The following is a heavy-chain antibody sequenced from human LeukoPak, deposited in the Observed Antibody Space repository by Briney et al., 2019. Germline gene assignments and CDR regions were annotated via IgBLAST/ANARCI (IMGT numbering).Heavy chain of an antibody. CDR3: ARIPDISGWPFDY. CDR2: MYNSGST. Sequence: PSETLSLTCTVSGGSISSYYWSWIRQPPGKGLEWIGHMYNSGSTNYNPSLKSRVTISVDTSKNQFSLKLTSVTAADTAVYYCARIPDISGWPFDYWGQGTLVTVSS. D-gene: IGHD6-25*01. J-gene: IGHJ4*02. CDR1: GGSISSYY. V-gene: IGHV4-4*09.